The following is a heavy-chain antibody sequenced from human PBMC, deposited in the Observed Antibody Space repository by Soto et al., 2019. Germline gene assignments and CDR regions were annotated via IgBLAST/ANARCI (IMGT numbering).Heavy chain of an antibody. CDR2: INPNSGGT. CDR3: ATSLIYYDSSGYYFEDYYYGMDV. CDR1: GYTFTGYY. Sequence: GASVKVSCKASGYTFTGYYMHWVRQAPGQGLGWMGWINPNSGGTNYAQKFQGRVTMTRDTSISTAYMELSRLRSDDTAVYYCATSLIYYDSSGYYFEDYYYGMDVWGQGTTVTVSS. V-gene: IGHV1-2*02. J-gene: IGHJ6*02. D-gene: IGHD3-22*01.